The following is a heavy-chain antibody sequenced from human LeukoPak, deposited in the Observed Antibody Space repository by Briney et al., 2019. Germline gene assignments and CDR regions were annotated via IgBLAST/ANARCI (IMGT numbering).Heavy chain of an antibody. CDR2: ISGSGGTT. Sequence: GGSLRLPCAASGFAFSPFAMAWVRLAPGKGLEWVSRISGSGGTTYYADSVKGRFTISRDNSKNTLYLQMDSLRAEDTAVYYCSKERSSSGYYDYWGLGTLVTVSS. V-gene: IGHV3-23*01. CDR1: GFAFSPFA. D-gene: IGHD3-22*01. CDR3: SKERSSSGYYDY. J-gene: IGHJ4*02.